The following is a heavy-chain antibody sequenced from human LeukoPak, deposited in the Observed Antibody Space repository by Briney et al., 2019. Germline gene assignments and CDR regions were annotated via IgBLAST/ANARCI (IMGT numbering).Heavy chain of an antibody. CDR1: GYTFTDYF. D-gene: IGHD6-13*01. J-gene: IGHJ4*02. CDR2: ISAYNGNT. V-gene: IGHV1-18*04. Sequence: ASVKVSCKASGYTFTDYFMNWVRQAPGQGLEWMGWISAYNGNTNYAQKLQGRVTMTTDTSTSTAYMELRSLRSDDTAVYYCARELIAAPAGFDYWGQGTLVTVSS. CDR3: ARELIAAPAGFDY.